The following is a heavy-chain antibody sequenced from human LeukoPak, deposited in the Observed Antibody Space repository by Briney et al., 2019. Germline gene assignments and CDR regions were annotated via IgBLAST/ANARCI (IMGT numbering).Heavy chain of an antibody. CDR2: INPNSGGT. J-gene: IGHJ4*02. D-gene: IGHD7-27*01. Sequence: ASVKVSCKASGYTFTGYYMHWVRQAPGQGLEWMGWINPNSGGTNYAQKFQGWVTMTRDTSISTAYMELSRLRSDDTAVYYCARGVDNWGSRCFDYWGQGTLVTVSS. CDR3: ARGVDNWGSRCFDY. CDR1: GYTFTGYY. V-gene: IGHV1-2*04.